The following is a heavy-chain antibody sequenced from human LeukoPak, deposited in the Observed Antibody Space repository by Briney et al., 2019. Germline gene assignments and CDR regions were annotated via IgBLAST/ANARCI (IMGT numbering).Heavy chain of an antibody. CDR3: ARHMPYHYDSSGLAGFDP. Sequence: SETLSLTCTVSGGSISSSSYYWGWIRQPPGKGLEWIGSIYYSGSTYYNPSLRSRVTISVDTSKNQFSLKLSSVTAADTAVYYCARHMPYHYDSSGLAGFDPWGQGTLVTVSS. CDR1: GGSISSSSYY. J-gene: IGHJ5*02. D-gene: IGHD3-22*01. V-gene: IGHV4-39*01. CDR2: IYYSGST.